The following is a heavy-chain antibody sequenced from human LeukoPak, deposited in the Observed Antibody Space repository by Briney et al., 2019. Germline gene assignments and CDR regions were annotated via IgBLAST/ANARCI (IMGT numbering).Heavy chain of an antibody. CDR2: INHSGST. D-gene: IGHD2-2*01. CDR3: ARSLIVPAAMLYYFDY. Sequence: SETLSLTCAVYGGSFSGYYWSWIRQPPGKGLEWIGEINHSGSTNYNPSLKSRVTISVDTSKNQFSLKLSSVTAADTAVYYCARSLIVPAAMLYYFDYWGQGTLVTVSS. J-gene: IGHJ4*02. CDR1: GGSFSGYY. V-gene: IGHV4-34*01.